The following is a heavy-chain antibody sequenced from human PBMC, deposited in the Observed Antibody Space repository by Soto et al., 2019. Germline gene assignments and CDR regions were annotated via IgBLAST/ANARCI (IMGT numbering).Heavy chain of an antibody. D-gene: IGHD3-10*01. J-gene: IGHJ4*02. Sequence: QVQLVESGGGVVQPGRSLRLSCAASGFTFSSYGMHWVRQAPGKGLEWVAVISYDGSNKYYADSVKGRFTISRDNSKNTLYLQMNSLRAEDTAVYYCAKVDPGTGIFDYWGQGTLVTVSS. CDR3: AKVDPGTGIFDY. CDR2: ISYDGSNK. CDR1: GFTFSSYG. V-gene: IGHV3-30*18.